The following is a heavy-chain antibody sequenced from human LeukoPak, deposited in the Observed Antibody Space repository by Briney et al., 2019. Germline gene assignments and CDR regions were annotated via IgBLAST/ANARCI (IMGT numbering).Heavy chain of an antibody. CDR3: ARVRSSGWYADY. J-gene: IGHJ4*02. CDR1: GFIFSTYS. Sequence: GGSLRLSCAASGFIFSTYSMNWVRQAPGKGLEWVSSISSSGSYIYYADSLKGRFTISRDNAKNSLYLQMNSLRVEDTAIYYCARVRSSGWYADYGGQGTLVTASS. V-gene: IGHV3-21*01. CDR2: ISSSGSYI. D-gene: IGHD6-19*01.